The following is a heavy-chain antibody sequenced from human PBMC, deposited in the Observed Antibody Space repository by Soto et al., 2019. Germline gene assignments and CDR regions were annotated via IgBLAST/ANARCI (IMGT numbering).Heavy chain of an antibody. D-gene: IGHD4-17*01. Sequence: QVQLQESGPGLVKPSGTLSLTCAVSSGSISSSNWWSWVRQPPGKGLEWIGEIYHSGSTNYNPSLKSRVTISVDKSKNQFSLKLSSVTAADTAVYYCARGGRTVTTSGRYAFDIWGQGTMVTVSS. V-gene: IGHV4-4*02. J-gene: IGHJ3*02. CDR3: ARGGRTVTTSGRYAFDI. CDR2: IYHSGST. CDR1: SGSISSSNW.